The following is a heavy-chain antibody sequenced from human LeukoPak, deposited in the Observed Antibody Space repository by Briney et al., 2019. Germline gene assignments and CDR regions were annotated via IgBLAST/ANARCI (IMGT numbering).Heavy chain of an antibody. CDR2: IYHSGST. CDR3: ATCDSSAFGYDY. D-gene: IGHD3-22*01. V-gene: IGHV4-30-2*01. Sequence: PSETLSLTCTVSGGSISSGGYYWSWIRQPPGKGLEWIGYIYHSGSTYYNLSLKSRVTISVDRSKNQFSLKLSSVTAADTAVYYCATCDSSAFGYDYWGQGTLVTVSS. J-gene: IGHJ4*02. CDR1: GGSISSGGYY.